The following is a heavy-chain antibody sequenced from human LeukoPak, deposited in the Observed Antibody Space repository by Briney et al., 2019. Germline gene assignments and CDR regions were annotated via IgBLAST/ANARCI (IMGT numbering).Heavy chain of an antibody. V-gene: IGHV4-61*01. D-gene: IGHD2-2*01. CDR2: IYYSGST. Sequence: PSQTLSLTCTVSGGSISSGSYYWSWIRQPPGKGLEWIGYIYYSGSTNYNPSLKSRVTMSLATSKNQFSLKLSSVTAADTAIYYCASCKSTTCYGFGSDAFDIWGQGTMVTVSS. CDR1: GGSISSGSYY. J-gene: IGHJ3*02. CDR3: ASCKSTTCYGFGSDAFDI.